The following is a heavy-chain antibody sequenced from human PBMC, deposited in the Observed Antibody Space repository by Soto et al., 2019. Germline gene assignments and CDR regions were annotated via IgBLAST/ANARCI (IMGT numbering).Heavy chain of an antibody. D-gene: IGHD6-19*01. CDR3: ATGTGSGSYPDIDI. CDR2: FDPEDGET. CDR1: GYTLPELS. J-gene: IGHJ3*02. V-gene: IGHV1-24*01. Sequence: PGASVKVSGKVSGYTLPELSMHWVRQAPGKGLEWMGGFDPEDGETIYAQKFQGRVTMTEDTSTDTAYMELSSLRSEDTAVYYCATGTGSGSYPDIDIWGQGTMVTGSS.